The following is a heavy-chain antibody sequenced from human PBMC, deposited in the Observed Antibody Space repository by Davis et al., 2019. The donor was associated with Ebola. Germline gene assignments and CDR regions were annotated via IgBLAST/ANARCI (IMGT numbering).Heavy chain of an antibody. J-gene: IGHJ6*02. Sequence: SSVTVSCKASRGTFSSYAISWVRQAPGQGLEWMGGIIPIFGTANYAQKFQGRVTITADESTSTAYMELSSLRSEDTAVYYCASFRVVGATGPGDYYYGMDVWGQGTTVTVSS. CDR2: IIPIFGTA. V-gene: IGHV1-69*13. D-gene: IGHD1-26*01. CDR3: ASFRVVGATGPGDYYYGMDV. CDR1: RGTFSSYA.